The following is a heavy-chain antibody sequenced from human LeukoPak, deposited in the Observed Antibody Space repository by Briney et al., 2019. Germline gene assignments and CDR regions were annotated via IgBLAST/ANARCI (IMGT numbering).Heavy chain of an antibody. V-gene: IGHV3-23*01. D-gene: IGHD1-1*01. CDR2: ISSSGGVT. Sequence: GGSLRLSCAASGFTFSSYSMTWVRQAPGKGLEWVSTISSSGGVTYYADSVKGRFTISRDNSKNTQYLQMNSLRVDDTAVYYCVKDRPNWPIDYWGQGTLVTVSS. CDR1: GFTFSSYS. CDR3: VKDRPNWPIDY. J-gene: IGHJ4*02.